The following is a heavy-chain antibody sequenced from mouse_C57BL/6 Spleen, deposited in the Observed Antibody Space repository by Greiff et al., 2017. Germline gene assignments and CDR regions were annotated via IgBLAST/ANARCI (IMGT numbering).Heavy chain of an antibody. Sequence: VKQSCKASGYTFTSYWMHWVKPRPGRGRKWIGRIDPNSGDTKYSEKFKSKATLTVDNPSNTAYMQLSSLTSEDSAVYYCARSDDYQDFDVWGTGTTVTVSS. V-gene: IGHV1-72*01. CDR1: GYTFTSYW. CDR2: IDPNSGDT. CDR3: ARSDDYQDFDV. J-gene: IGHJ1*03. D-gene: IGHD2-4*01.